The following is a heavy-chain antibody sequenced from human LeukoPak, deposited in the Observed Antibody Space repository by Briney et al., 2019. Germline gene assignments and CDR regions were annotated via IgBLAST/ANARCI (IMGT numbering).Heavy chain of an antibody. D-gene: IGHD1-26*01. Sequence: GGSLRLSCAASGFISSNYWMTWVRQAPGKGLEWISYISTSTTTIYYANSVKGRFTISRDNAKKSLYLQMNSLRVEDTGVYYCASWGEGALDNWGQGTLVTVSS. CDR1: GFISSNYW. V-gene: IGHV3-48*01. J-gene: IGHJ4*02. CDR2: ISTSTTTI. CDR3: ASWGEGALDN.